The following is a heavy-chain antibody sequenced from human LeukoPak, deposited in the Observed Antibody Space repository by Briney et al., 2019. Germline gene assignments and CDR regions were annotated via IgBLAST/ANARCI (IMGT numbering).Heavy chain of an antibody. Sequence: GGSLRLSCVASGFSLCAYAMHWVRQARGKGLEWVSHINADGGRTYYADAVKGRFTISRDNSKDSLYLQMTGLRAEDSAVYYCATWAFYHDLDVWGRGTTVTVSS. D-gene: IGHD3-3*01. CDR2: INADGGRT. CDR3: ATWAFYHDLDV. V-gene: IGHV3-43*02. J-gene: IGHJ6*02. CDR1: GFSLCAYA.